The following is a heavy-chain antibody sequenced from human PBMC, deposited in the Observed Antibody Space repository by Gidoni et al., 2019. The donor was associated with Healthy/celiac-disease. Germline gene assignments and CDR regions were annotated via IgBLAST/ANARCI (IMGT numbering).Heavy chain of an antibody. V-gene: IGHV3-66*01. CDR1: GSTVSSNY. CDR3: ARIVVVPPDYGPNWFDP. Sequence: EVKLVESGGGLVKPGGSVSLSCAASGSTVSSNYMSWVRQAQGKGLEWVSVSYSGGSTYYADSVKGRFTISRDNSKNTLYLQMNSLRAEDTAVYYCARIVVVPPDYGPNWFDPWGQGTLVTVSS. J-gene: IGHJ5*02. CDR2: SYSGGST. D-gene: IGHD2-2*01.